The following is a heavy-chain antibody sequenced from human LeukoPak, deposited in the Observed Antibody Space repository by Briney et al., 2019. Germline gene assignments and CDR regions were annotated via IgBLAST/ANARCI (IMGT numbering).Heavy chain of an antibody. Sequence: GGSLRLSCAASGFTFSSYGMHWVRQAPGKGLEWEAFIRYDGSNKYYADSVKGRFTISRDNSKNTLYLQMNSLRAEDTAVYYCAKGAYDSSGYSPDYWGQGTLVTVSS. CDR2: IRYDGSNK. D-gene: IGHD3-22*01. J-gene: IGHJ4*02. V-gene: IGHV3-30*02. CDR3: AKGAYDSSGYSPDY. CDR1: GFTFSSYG.